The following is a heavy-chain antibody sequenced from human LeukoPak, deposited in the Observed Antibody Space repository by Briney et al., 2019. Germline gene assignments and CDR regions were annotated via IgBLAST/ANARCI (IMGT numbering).Heavy chain of an antibody. CDR1: GFTFSSYG. CDR2: IWYDGSNK. J-gene: IGHJ4*02. CDR3: ARQGRGVIINHKYYFDY. D-gene: IGHD3-10*01. V-gene: IGHV3-33*01. Sequence: GGSLRLSCAASGFTFSSYGMHWVRQAPGKGLEWVAVIWYDGSNKYYADSVKGRFTISRDNSKNTLYLQMNSLRAEDTAVYYCARQGRGVIINHKYYFDYWGQGTLVTVSS.